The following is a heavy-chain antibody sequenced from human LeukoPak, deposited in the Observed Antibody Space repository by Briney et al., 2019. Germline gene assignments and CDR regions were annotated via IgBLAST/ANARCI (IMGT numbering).Heavy chain of an antibody. D-gene: IGHD3-10*01. CDR2: ISSSGSTI. V-gene: IGHV3-11*01. CDR1: GFTFRDYT. CDR3: ARVNYYGSGSYEGFDY. Sequence: GGSLRLSCTASGFTFRDYTMSWVRQAPGKGLEWVSYISSSGSTIYYADSVKGRFTISRDNAKNSLYLQMNSLRAEDTAVYYCARVNYYGSGSYEGFDYWGQGTLVTVSS. J-gene: IGHJ4*02.